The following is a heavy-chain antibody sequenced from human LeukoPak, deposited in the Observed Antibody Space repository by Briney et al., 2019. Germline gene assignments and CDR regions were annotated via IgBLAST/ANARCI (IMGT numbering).Heavy chain of an antibody. V-gene: IGHV3-73*01. CDR2: IRSKANSYAT. CDR1: GFTFSGSA. CDR3: TSSYDSSGYQGFDY. D-gene: IGHD3-22*01. Sequence: PGGSLRLSCAASGFTFSGSAMHWVRQASGKGLEWVGRIRSKANSYATAYAASVKGRFTISRDDSKNTAYLQMNSLKTEDTAVYYCTSSYDSSGYQGFDYWGQGTLVTVSS. J-gene: IGHJ4*02.